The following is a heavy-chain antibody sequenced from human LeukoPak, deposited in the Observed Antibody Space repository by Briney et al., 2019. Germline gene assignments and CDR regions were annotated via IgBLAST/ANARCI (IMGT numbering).Heavy chain of an antibody. Sequence: ASVKVSCKASGYTFSDYGFIWVRQAPGQGLEWMGWINTNTGNPTYAQGFTGRFVFSLDTSVSTAYLQINSLKAEDTAVYYCARAPPPDYWGQGTLVTVSS. V-gene: IGHV7-4-1*02. J-gene: IGHJ4*02. CDR1: GYTFSDYG. CDR3: ARAPPPDY. CDR2: INTNTGNP.